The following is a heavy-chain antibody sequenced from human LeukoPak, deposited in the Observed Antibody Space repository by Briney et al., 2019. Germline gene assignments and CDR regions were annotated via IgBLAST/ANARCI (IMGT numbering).Heavy chain of an antibody. CDR3: ARIVVVPAAIRYEDYYYGMDV. CDR1: GGSISSGGYY. D-gene: IGHD2-2*02. Sequence: SQTLSLTCTVSGGSISSGGYYWTWIRQHPGTGLEWIGYIYYSGNTYYNPSLKSRVTISVDTSKNQFSLKLSSVTAADTAVYYCARIVVVPAAIRYEDYYYGMDVWGQGTTVTVSS. V-gene: IGHV4-31*03. CDR2: IYYSGNT. J-gene: IGHJ6*02.